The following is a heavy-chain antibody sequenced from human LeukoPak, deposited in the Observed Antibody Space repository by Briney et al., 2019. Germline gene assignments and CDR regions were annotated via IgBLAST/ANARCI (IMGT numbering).Heavy chain of an antibody. CDR2: ISYDGSNK. J-gene: IGHJ4*02. D-gene: IGHD3-10*01. Sequence: PGGSLRLSCAASGFTFSTYAMHWVRQAPGKGLEWVAVISYDGSNKYYADSVKGRFTISRDNSKNTLYLQMNSLRAEDTAVYYCVRGGIWFGELLSHYYFDYWGQGTLVTVSS. V-gene: IGHV3-30-3*01. CDR1: GFTFSTYA. CDR3: VRGGIWFGELLSHYYFDY.